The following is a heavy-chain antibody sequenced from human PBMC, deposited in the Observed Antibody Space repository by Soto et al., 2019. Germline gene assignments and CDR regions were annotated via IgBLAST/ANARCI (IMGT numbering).Heavy chain of an antibody. J-gene: IGHJ3*02. CDR1: GSTFSSYD. Sequence: QVQLVESGGDMVQPGRSLRLSCAASGSTFSSYDIHWVRQAPGKGLEWVAHITPDGNRAYYADSVKGRFTVSRDNARNTVYLQVKSLRPEDTAVYHCVRGPSHGAFDIWGQGTLVTVSS. CDR3: VRGPSHGAFDI. CDR2: ITPDGNRA. V-gene: IGHV3-30-3*01.